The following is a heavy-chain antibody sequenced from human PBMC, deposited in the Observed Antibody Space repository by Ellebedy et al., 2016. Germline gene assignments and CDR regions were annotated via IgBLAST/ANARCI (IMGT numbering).Heavy chain of an antibody. V-gene: IGHV3-74*01. CDR1: GFTFSSHW. CDR2: INNDGSST. Sequence: GESLKISXSASGFTFSSHWMHWVRQVPGKGLVWVSRINNDGSSTSYADSVKGRFTISRDNAKNTLYLQINSLRAEDTAVYYCARESGSTYGMDVWGQGTTVTVSS. CDR3: ARESGSTYGMDV. D-gene: IGHD3-10*01. J-gene: IGHJ6*02.